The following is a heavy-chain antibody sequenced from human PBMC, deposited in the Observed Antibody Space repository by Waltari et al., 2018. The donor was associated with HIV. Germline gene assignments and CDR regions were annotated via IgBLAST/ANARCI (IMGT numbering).Heavy chain of an antibody. CDR2: INPNSGGT. Sequence: QVQLVQSGAEVKKPGASVKVSCKDSGYTFTAYYLHWLRQAPVQGLEWMGWINPNSGGTNYAQKFQSRVTMTRDTSISTAYMELSRLRSDDTAVYYCARSRGGGNYYGMDVWGQGTTVTVSS. CDR3: ARSRGGGNYYGMDV. J-gene: IGHJ6*02. CDR1: GYTFTAYY. D-gene: IGHD3-10*01. V-gene: IGHV1-2*02.